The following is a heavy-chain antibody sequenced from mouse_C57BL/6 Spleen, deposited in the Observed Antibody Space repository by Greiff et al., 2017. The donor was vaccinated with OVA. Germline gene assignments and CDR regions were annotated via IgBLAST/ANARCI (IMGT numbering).Heavy chain of an antibody. CDR1: GYTFTDYN. CDR3: ARLDYYGSSFGFYAMDY. Sequence: VQLQQSGPELVKPGASVKIPCKASGYTFTDYNMDWVKQSHGKSLEWIGDINPNNGGTIYNQKFKGKATLTVDKSSSTAYMELRSLTSEDTAVYYCARLDYYGSSFGFYAMDYWGQGTSVTVSS. CDR2: INPNNGGT. D-gene: IGHD1-1*01. J-gene: IGHJ4*01. V-gene: IGHV1-18*01.